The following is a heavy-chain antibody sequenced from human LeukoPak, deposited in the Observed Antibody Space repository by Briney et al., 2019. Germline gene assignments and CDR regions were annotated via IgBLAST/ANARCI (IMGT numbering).Heavy chain of an antibody. CDR3: ARDHSYGGKIPLFDY. Sequence: GGSLRLSCAASGFIFSSYGMHWVRQAPGKGLEWVAVIWYDGSNEYYADSVKGRFTISRDNSKNTLSLQMNSLRAEDTAVYYCARDHSYGGKIPLFDYWGQGTLVTVSS. V-gene: IGHV3-33*01. CDR1: GFIFSSYG. CDR2: IWYDGSNE. J-gene: IGHJ4*02. D-gene: IGHD4-23*01.